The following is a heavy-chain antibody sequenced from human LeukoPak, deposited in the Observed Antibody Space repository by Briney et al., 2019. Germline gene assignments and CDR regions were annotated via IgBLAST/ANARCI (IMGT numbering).Heavy chain of an antibody. CDR1: GFTFSDYY. Sequence: PGGSLRLSCAASGFTFSDYYMSWIRQAPGKGLEWVSAISGSGGSTYYADSVKGRFTISRDNSKNTLYLQMNSLRAEDTAVYYCAKDLSQPSHGWTYYDYIWGSYRGPIRQVGGENWFDPWGQGTLVTVSS. V-gene: IGHV3-23*01. J-gene: IGHJ5*02. D-gene: IGHD3-16*02. CDR3: AKDLSQPSHGWTYYDYIWGSYRGPIRQVGGENWFDP. CDR2: ISGSGGST.